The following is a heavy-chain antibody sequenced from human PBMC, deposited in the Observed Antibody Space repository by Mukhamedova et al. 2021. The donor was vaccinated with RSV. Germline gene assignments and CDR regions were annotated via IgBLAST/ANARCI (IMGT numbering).Heavy chain of an antibody. J-gene: IGHJ4*02. CDR2: IKQDGSER. Sequence: MSWVRQAPGKGLEWVANIKQDGSERHYVDSVKGRFTISRDNARNSLYLQMNSLRVEDTAVYYCARDTASAGVAGMSDNCAQGTLV. D-gene: IGHD6-19*01. V-gene: IGHV3-7*04. CDR3: ARDTASAGVAGMSDN.